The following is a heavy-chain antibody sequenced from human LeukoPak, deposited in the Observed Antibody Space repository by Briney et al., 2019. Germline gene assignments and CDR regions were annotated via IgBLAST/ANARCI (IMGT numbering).Heavy chain of an antibody. V-gene: IGHV3-74*01. CDR1: AFTFRDYW. CDR3: ARDSLRFLEWLNYYYYGMDV. CDR2: INNDGSGT. J-gene: IGHJ6*02. Sequence: GGSLRLSCAASAFTFRDYWIHWVRQAPGKGLVWVSCINNDGSGTTYADSVKGRFTVSRDNAKNTLYLQMNSLRAEDTAVYYCARDSLRFLEWLNYYYYGMDVWGQGTTVTVSS. D-gene: IGHD3-3*01.